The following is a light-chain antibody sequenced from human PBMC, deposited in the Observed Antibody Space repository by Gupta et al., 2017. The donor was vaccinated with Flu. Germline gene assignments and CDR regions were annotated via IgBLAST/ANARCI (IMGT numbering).Light chain of an antibody. CDR1: QRVSSSY. V-gene: IGKV3-20*01. CDR3: QPYGSSPPAT. Sequence: PGERATLSCRASQRVSSSYLAWYQQKPGQAPRLLIYGASSRATGIPDRFSGSGSGTDFTLTISRLEPEDFAVSYCQPYGSSPPATFGQGP. CDR2: GAS. J-gene: IGKJ2*01.